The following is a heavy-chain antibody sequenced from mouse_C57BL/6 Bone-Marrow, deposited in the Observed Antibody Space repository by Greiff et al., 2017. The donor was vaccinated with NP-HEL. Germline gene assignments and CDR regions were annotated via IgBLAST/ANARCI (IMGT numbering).Heavy chain of an antibody. CDR3: ARDLTYREIGYFDV. Sequence: DVHLVESGGGLVKPGGSLKLSCAASGFTFSSYAMSWVRQTPEKRLEWVATISDGGSYTYYPDNVKGRFTISRDNAKNNLYLQMSHLKSEDTAMYYCARDLTYREIGYFDVWGTGTTVTVSS. D-gene: IGHD2-12*01. J-gene: IGHJ1*03. CDR1: GFTFSSYA. V-gene: IGHV5-4*01. CDR2: ISDGGSYT.